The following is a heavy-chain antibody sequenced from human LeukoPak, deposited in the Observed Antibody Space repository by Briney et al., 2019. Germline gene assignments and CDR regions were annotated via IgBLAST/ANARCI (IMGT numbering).Heavy chain of an antibody. CDR3: AKGVSSGYSSPYDAFDI. Sequence: PGGSLRLSCAASGFTFSSYAMSWVRQAPGKGLEWVSAISGSGGSTYYADSVRGRFTISRDNAKNSLYLQMNSLRAEDMALYYCAKGVSSGYSSPYDAFDIWGQGTMVTVSS. V-gene: IGHV3-23*01. D-gene: IGHD6-13*01. CDR1: GFTFSSYA. CDR2: ISGSGGST. J-gene: IGHJ3*02.